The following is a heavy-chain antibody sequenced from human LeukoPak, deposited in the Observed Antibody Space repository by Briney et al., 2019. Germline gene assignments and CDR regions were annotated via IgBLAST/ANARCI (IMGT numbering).Heavy chain of an antibody. CDR3: ARLPASAMGRKQGFFPH. Sequence: GESPKISCQGSGYSFTDYWIAWVRQLPGPGLEWMGTIYPDDSDTRYSPSFHGQVIISADKYISTAYLQCSSLKASDTAMYYCARLPASAMGRKQGFFPHWGQGSLVTVSS. D-gene: IGHD5-18*01. J-gene: IGHJ1*01. CDR1: GYSFTDYW. CDR2: IYPDDSDT. V-gene: IGHV5-51*01.